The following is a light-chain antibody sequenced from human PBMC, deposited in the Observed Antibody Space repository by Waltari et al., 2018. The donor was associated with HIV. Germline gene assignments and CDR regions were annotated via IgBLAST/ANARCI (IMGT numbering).Light chain of an antibody. CDR2: EDN. J-gene: IGLJ3*02. V-gene: IGLV3-10*01. Sequence: SYELTQPPSVSVSPGQTARIACSGDALPRKYAYWYQQKSGQAPVLVIYEDNKRPSGIPERFAGSSSGTVATLTISGAQEEDEGDYYCYSTDSSGHQRVFGGGTKLTVL. CDR3: YSTDSSGHQRV. CDR1: ALPRKY.